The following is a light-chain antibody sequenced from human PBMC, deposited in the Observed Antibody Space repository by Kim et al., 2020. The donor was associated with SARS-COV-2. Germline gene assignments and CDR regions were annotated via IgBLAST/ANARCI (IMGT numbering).Light chain of an antibody. Sequence: SYELTQPPSVSVSPGQTASITCSGDKLGDKYARWYQQKPGQSPVLVIYQDSKRPSGIPERFSGSNSGNTATLTISGTQAMDEADDYCQAWDSSTWVFGGG. V-gene: IGLV3-1*01. J-gene: IGLJ3*02. CDR2: QDS. CDR1: KLGDKY. CDR3: QAWDSSTWV.